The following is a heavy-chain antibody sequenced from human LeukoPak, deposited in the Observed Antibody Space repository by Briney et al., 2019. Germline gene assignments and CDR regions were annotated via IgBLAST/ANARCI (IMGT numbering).Heavy chain of an antibody. Sequence: SETLSLTCTVSGGSISSHYWSWIRQSPGKGLEWIGHIYKSGSTNYNPSLRSRVTISLNTSENQFSLRLSSVTAADTAVYYCVRAWSYGSFDIWGQGTLVTVSS. J-gene: IGHJ3*02. CDR2: IYKSGST. V-gene: IGHV4-59*11. D-gene: IGHD1-26*01. CDR3: VRAWSYGSFDI. CDR1: GGSISSHY.